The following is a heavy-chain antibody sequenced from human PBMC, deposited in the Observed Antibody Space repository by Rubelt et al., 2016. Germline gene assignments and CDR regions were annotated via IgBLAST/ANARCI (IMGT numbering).Heavy chain of an antibody. Sequence: VQLVESGGGLVKPGGSLRLSCAASGFTFSDSYMTWIRQAPGKGLEWVSYISTTINHANYAGSVKGRFAISRDNARNSLYLQMNSLGADDTAVYYCARAPWRADFRGQGTLVTVSS. CDR1: GFTFSDSY. CDR3: ARAPWRADF. V-gene: IGHV3-11*06. D-gene: IGHD3-3*01. CDR2: ISTTINHA. J-gene: IGHJ4*02.